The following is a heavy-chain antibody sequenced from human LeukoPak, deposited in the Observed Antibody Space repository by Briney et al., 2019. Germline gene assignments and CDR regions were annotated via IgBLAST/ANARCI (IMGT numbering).Heavy chain of an antibody. Sequence: GESLKISCKGSGYSFTTYWVVWVRQMPGKGLEWMGIIYPGDSDTRYSPSFQGQVNISAERSINTAYLQWTSLTASDTAMYYCARQDHGSYDYWGQGTLVTVSS. J-gene: IGHJ4*02. V-gene: IGHV5-51*01. CDR2: IYPGDSDT. CDR3: ARQDHGSYDY. CDR1: GYSFTTYW. D-gene: IGHD3-10*01.